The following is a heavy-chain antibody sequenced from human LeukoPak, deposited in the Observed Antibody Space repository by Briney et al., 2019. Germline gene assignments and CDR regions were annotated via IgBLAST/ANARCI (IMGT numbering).Heavy chain of an antibody. D-gene: IGHD6-19*01. V-gene: IGHV4-39*07. CDR2: IYHSGTT. CDR3: ATIPGYSSGWYYFDY. J-gene: IGHJ4*02. CDR1: GGSISSSSSY. Sequence: SETLSLTCNVSGGSISSSSSYWGWIRQPPGKGLEWIGTIYHSGTTDYNPSLKSRVTISMDASKNQLSLKLSSVTAADTAVYYCATIPGYSSGWYYFDYWGQGTLVTVSS.